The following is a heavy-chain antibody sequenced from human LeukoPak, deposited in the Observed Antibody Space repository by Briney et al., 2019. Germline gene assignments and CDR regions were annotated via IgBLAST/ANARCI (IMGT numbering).Heavy chain of an antibody. D-gene: IGHD5-12*01. CDR2: ISSSGSTI. Sequence: GGSLRLSCAASGFTFSSYEMNWVRQAPGKGLEWVSYISSSGSTIYYADSVKGRFTISRDNAKNSLYLQMNSLRAEDTAVYYCARLSGYDYYFDYWGQGTLVTVS. J-gene: IGHJ4*02. CDR3: ARLSGYDYYFDY. V-gene: IGHV3-48*03. CDR1: GFTFSSYE.